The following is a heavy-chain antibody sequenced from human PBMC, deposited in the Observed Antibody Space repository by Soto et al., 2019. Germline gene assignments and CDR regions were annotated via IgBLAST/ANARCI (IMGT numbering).Heavy chain of an antibody. CDR2: IVVDSNTA. D-gene: IGHD1-26*01. CDR3: AGAIKRWEVNYYFDF. CDR1: GSTFNNFA. J-gene: IGHJ4*02. V-gene: IGHV1-69*06. Sequence: QVVLLQSGAEVKEPGSSVRVSCQVSGSTFNNFAFSWVRQAPGHGPEWMGGIVVDSNTAEYSQRFQDRVTITADTSTDTLYMELGSLTFDDTAVYYCAGAIKRWEVNYYFDFWGQGTLVTVSS.